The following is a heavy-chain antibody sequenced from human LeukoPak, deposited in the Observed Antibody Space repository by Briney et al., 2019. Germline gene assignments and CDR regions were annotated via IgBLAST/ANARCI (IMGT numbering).Heavy chain of an antibody. CDR1: GGTFSSYA. D-gene: IGHD4-23*01. V-gene: IGHV1-69*13. J-gene: IGHJ6*02. CDR3: ANYGGNSYYYYYGMDV. Sequence: SVKVSCKASGGTFSSYAISWVRQAPGQGLEWMGGIIPIFGTANYAQKFQGRVSITADESTSTAYMELSSLRSEDTAVYYCANYGGNSYYYYYGMDVWGQGTTVTVSS. CDR2: IIPIFGTA.